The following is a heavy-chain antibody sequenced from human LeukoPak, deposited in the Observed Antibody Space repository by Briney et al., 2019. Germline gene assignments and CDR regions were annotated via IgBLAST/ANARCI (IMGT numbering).Heavy chain of an antibody. Sequence: GGSLRLSCAVSGFTVSSNYMSWVRRAPGKGLEWVSVIYSGGSTYYADSVKGRFIISRDNSKNTLYLQMNSLRAEDTAVYYCAREGGYYGSGYFDYWGQGTLVTVSS. D-gene: IGHD3-10*01. CDR3: AREGGYYGSGYFDY. V-gene: IGHV3-53*01. CDR2: IYSGGST. J-gene: IGHJ4*02. CDR1: GFTVSSNY.